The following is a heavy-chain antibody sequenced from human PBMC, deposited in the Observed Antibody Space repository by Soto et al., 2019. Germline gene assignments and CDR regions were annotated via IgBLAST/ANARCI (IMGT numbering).Heavy chain of an antibody. Sequence: GGSLRLSCAGSGFTLTRSAVSWVRQAPGRGLEWVSGISAGGGGTYYADSVKGRFTISRDVAKNTVYLQMNGLRVEDTAVYYCARAAFGILRYYFDFWGQGALVTVSS. V-gene: IGHV3-23*01. CDR1: GFTLTRSA. D-gene: IGHD3-3*01. J-gene: IGHJ4*02. CDR3: ARAAFGILRYYFDF. CDR2: ISAGGGGT.